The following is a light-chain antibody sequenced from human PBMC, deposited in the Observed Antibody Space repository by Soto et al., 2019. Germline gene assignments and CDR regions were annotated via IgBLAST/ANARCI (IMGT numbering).Light chain of an antibody. V-gene: IGKV1-9*01. CDR1: QGISSY. CDR3: QQLNSYPRT. Sequence: DIQLTQSPSFLSASVGDRVTITCRASQGISSYLAWYQQKPGKAPKLLIYAASTLQSEVPSRFSGSGSGTEFSLTISSLQPEDFATYYCQQLNSYPRTFGQGTTVEIK. J-gene: IGKJ1*01. CDR2: AAS.